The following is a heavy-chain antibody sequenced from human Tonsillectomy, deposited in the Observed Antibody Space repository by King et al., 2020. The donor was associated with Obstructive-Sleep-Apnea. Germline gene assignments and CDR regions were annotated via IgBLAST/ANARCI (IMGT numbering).Heavy chain of an antibody. V-gene: IGHV3-7*03. CDR3: ASLSHYPYYFDY. CDR1: GFTVSTHS. CDR2: INQEESEK. D-gene: IGHD3-10*01. J-gene: IGHJ4*02. Sequence: VQLVESGGGLVQPGGSLRLSCAASGFTVSTHSMSWVRQAPGKGLEWVANINQEESEKYYVDSVKGRFTIARDNAKNSLYLQMNSLRAEDTAVYYCASLSHYPYYFDYWGQGILVTVSS.